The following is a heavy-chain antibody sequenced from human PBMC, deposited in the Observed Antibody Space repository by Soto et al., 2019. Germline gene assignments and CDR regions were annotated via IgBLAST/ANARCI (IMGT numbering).Heavy chain of an antibody. D-gene: IGHD1-26*01. CDR1: GFTFSSYA. Sequence: PGGSLRLSCAASGFTFSSYAMSWVRQAPGKGLEWVSTISGSGDTTYYADSVRGRFTISRDNSKITLYLQMNSLRAEDTAVYYCAKKGYSGSYYVDYWGQGTLVTVSS. J-gene: IGHJ4*02. CDR3: AKKGYSGSYYVDY. V-gene: IGHV3-23*01. CDR2: ISGSGDTT.